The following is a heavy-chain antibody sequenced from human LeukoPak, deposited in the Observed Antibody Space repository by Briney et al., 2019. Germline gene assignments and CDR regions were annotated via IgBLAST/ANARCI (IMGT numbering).Heavy chain of an antibody. CDR2: ITPIFGTA. CDR1: GGTFSSYA. CDR3: ARGGYCSSTSCLPDWFDP. D-gene: IGHD2-2*01. V-gene: IGHV1-69*13. J-gene: IGHJ5*02. Sequence: SVKVSCKASGGTFSSYAISWVRQAPGQGLEWMGGITPIFGTANYAQKFQGRVTITADESTSTAYMELSSLRSEDTAVYYCARGGYCSSTSCLPDWFDPWGQGTLVTDSS.